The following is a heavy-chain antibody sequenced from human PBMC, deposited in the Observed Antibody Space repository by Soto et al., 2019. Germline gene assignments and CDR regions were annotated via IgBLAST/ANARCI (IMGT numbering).Heavy chain of an antibody. V-gene: IGHV4-31*03. CDR1: GGSISSGGYY. CDR2: IYYSGST. Sequence: SETLSLTCTVSGGSISSGGYYWSWIRQHPGKGLEWIGYIYYSGSTYYNPSLKSRVTISVDTSKNQFSLKLSSVTAADTAVYYCARDKSDSKGTGSGRWFDPWGQGTLVTVSS. D-gene: IGHD3-22*01. J-gene: IGHJ5*02. CDR3: ARDKSDSKGTGSGRWFDP.